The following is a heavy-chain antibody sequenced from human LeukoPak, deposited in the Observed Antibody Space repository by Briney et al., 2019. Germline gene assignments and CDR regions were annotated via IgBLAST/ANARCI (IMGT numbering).Heavy chain of an antibody. CDR1: GGSISSGSYY. V-gene: IGHV4-61*02. CDR2: IYTSGST. J-gene: IGHJ5*02. CDR3: AREGYS. D-gene: IGHD6-13*01. Sequence: PSQTLSLTCTVSGGSISSGSYYWSWIRQPAGKGLEWIGRIYTSGSTTYNPSLKSRVTISVDTSKNQFSLKLSSVTAADTAVYYCAREGYSWGQGTLVTVSS.